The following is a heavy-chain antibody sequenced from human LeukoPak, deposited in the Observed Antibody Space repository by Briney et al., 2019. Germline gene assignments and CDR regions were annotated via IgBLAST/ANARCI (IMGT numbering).Heavy chain of an antibody. CDR1: VFTFSHYG. CDR3: VTDAQRGFNYRDYLES. CDR2: IWSDGTNQ. Sequence: GGSLRLSSAAAVFTFSHYGMHWVRQAAGKGLEWVAVIWSDGTNQYYADSVKGRFTISRDHSGNTVYLQMNSLRPEDTGVYYCVTDAQRGFNYRDYLESWGQRTPVTVST. V-gene: IGHV3-33*01. D-gene: IGHD4-17*01. J-gene: IGHJ4*02.